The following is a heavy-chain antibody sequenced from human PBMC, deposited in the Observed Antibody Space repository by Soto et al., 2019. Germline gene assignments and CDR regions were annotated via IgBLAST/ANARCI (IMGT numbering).Heavy chain of an antibody. CDR2: IIPIFGTA. D-gene: IGHD3-10*01. CDR1: GGTLTISSHG. Sequence: GASVKVSCKASGGTLTISSHGISWVRQAPGQGLEWMGGIIPIFGTANYAQKFQGRVTITADESTSTAYMELSSLRSEDTAVYYCARARVRGHDAFDIWGQGTMVTVSS. J-gene: IGHJ3*02. CDR3: ARARVRGHDAFDI. V-gene: IGHV1-69*13.